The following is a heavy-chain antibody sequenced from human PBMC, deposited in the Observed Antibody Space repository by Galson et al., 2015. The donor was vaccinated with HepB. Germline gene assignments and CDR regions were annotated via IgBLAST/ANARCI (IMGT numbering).Heavy chain of an antibody. V-gene: IGHV3-30*18. CDR1: GFTFSSYG. Sequence: SLRLSCAASGFTFSSYGMHWVRQAPGKGLEWVAVISYDGSNKYYADSVKGRFTISRDNSKNTLYLQMNSLRAEDTAVYYCAKGPSRGDYSNHSPKYYYYYYMDVWGKGTTVTVSS. CDR3: AKGPSRGDYSNHSPKYYYYYYMDV. J-gene: IGHJ6*03. D-gene: IGHD4-11*01. CDR2: ISYDGSNK.